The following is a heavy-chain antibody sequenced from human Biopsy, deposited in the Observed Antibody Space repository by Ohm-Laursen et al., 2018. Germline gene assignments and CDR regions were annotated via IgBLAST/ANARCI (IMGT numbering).Heavy chain of an antibody. V-gene: IGHV4-31*03. CDR1: GDSISSDYY. CDR2: MHHSGPT. CDR3: TRKPNSLYYFGH. D-gene: IGHD1-14*01. Sequence: SQTLSLTCTVSGDSISSDYYWTWIRQFPGEGLEWIAYMHHSGPTYTYYNPSLKSRVAISVEVSKNQFSLEVSSVTAADTAVYFCTRKPNSLYYFGHWGQGTLVTVSS. J-gene: IGHJ4*02.